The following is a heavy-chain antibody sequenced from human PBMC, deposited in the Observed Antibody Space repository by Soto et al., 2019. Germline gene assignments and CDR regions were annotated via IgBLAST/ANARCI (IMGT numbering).Heavy chain of an antibody. D-gene: IGHD7-27*01. CDR2: IYYSGST. Sequence: SETLSLTCTVSGGSISSSSYYWGWIRQPPGKGLEWIGSIYYSGSTYYNPSLKSRVTISVDTSKNQFSLKLSSVTAADTAVYYCARSPGDSAWFDPWGQGTLVTVSS. J-gene: IGHJ5*02. CDR1: GGSISSSSYY. V-gene: IGHV4-39*01. CDR3: ARSPGDSAWFDP.